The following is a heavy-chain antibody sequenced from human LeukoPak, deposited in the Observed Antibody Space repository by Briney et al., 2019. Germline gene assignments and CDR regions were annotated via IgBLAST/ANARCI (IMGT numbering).Heavy chain of an antibody. CDR3: VRDTVTTFRFRDYYYYGMDV. V-gene: IGHV3-53*01. J-gene: IGHJ6*02. CDR2: IYSGGST. D-gene: IGHD4-17*01. CDR1: GFTVSTNY. Sequence: GGSLRLSCAASGFTVSTNYMNWVRRAPGKGLEWVSVIYSGGSTYYADSVKGRFTISRDNSKNTLYLQMNSLRAEDTAVYYCVRDTVTTFRFRDYYYYGMDVWGQGTTVTVSS.